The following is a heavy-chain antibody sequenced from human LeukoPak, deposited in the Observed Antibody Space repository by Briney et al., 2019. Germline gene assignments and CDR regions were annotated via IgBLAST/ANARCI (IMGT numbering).Heavy chain of an antibody. J-gene: IGHJ5*02. V-gene: IGHV4-34*01. Sequence: SETLSLTCAVHGASFAGYSWSWIRQSPGKGLEWIGEVNRVGYTIYTPSLKSRVNISIDTSTTQFSLRLSSVTVADTAVYFCARERVVSDYNWFDPWGQGTLVTVSS. CDR3: ARERVVSDYNWFDP. D-gene: IGHD6-25*01. CDR2: VNRVGYT. CDR1: GASFAGYS.